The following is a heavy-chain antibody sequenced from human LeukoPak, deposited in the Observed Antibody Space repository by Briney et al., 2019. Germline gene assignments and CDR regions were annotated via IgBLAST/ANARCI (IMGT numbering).Heavy chain of an antibody. CDR1: GGTFSSYA. CDR2: IIPIFGTA. J-gene: IGHJ4*02. CDR3: ARAYYDFWSGYYAAYYFDY. V-gene: IGHV1-69*13. D-gene: IGHD3-3*01. Sequence: SVKVSCKASGGTFSSYAISWVRQAPGQGLEWMGGIIPIFGTANYAQKFQGRVTITADESTSTAYMELSSLRSEDTAVYHCARAYYDFWSGYYAAYYFDYWGQGTLVTVSS.